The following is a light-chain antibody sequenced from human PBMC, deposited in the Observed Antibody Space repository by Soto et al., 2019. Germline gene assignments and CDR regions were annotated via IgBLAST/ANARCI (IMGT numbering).Light chain of an antibody. V-gene: IGLV2-14*01. CDR3: VLYMRSGISV. CDR1: SSDVGGFEY. CDR2: DVT. Sequence: QSVLSQPASVSGSPGQSITISCTGTSSDVGGFEYVSWYQHQPGKAPKLIIYDVTKRPSGVSNRFSGSILGNRAALTITGAQADDESDYYCVLYMRSGISVFGGGTKLTVL. J-gene: IGLJ2*01.